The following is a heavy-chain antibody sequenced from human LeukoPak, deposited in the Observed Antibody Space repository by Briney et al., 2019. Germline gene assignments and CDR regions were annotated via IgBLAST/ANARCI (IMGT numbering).Heavy chain of an antibody. D-gene: IGHD1-26*01. CDR1: GFTFSTYA. J-gene: IGHJ6*02. CDR2: ITGSGGAT. Sequence: PGGSLRLSCAASGFTFSTYAVNWVRQAPGKGLEWVSAITGSGGATYYADSVEGRFTISRDYSKSTVDPQMNSLRAEDTAVYYCAREKWERHHCGVDVWGQGTTVTVSS. V-gene: IGHV3-23*01. CDR3: AREKWERHHCGVDV.